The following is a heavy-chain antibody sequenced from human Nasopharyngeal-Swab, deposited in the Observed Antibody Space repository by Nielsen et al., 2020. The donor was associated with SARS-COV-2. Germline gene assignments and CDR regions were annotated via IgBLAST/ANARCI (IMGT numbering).Heavy chain of an antibody. D-gene: IGHD5-18*01. CDR3: ARVRYSYGYAQFDY. V-gene: IGHV3-48*03. CDR1: EFTFSSYE. CDR2: ISSSGSTI. J-gene: IGHJ4*02. Sequence: GGSLRLSCAASEFTFSSYEMNWVRQAPGKGLEWVSYISSSGSTIYYADSVKGRFTISRDNAKNSLYLQMNSLRAEDTAVYYCARVRYSYGYAQFDYWGQGTLVTVSS.